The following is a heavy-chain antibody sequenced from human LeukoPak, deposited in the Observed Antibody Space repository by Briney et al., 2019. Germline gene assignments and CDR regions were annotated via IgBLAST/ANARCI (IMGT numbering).Heavy chain of an antibody. D-gene: IGHD1-26*01. J-gene: IGHJ6*03. CDR1: GGSISSSSYY. CDR2: IYYSGST. V-gene: IGHV4-39*01. Sequence: SETLSLTCTVSGGSISSSSYYWGWIRQPPGKGLEWIGSIYYSGSTYYNPSLKSRVTISVDTSKNQFSLKLSSVTAADTAVYYCARASGSYGPYYYYYVDVWGKGTTVTVSS. CDR3: ARASGSYGPYYYYYVDV.